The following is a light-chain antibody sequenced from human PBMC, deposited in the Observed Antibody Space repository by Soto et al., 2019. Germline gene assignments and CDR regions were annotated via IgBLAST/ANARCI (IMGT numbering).Light chain of an antibody. V-gene: IGLV1-47*01. CDR3: EAWDDSRSAVV. CDR2: RNN. J-gene: IGLJ2*01. Sequence: QSVLTQPPSASGTPGQRVTISCSGSSSNIGSNYVYWYQQLPGTAPKLLIYRNNQRPSGVPDRFSGSKSGTSASLAISGLRSEDEADYYCEAWDDSRSAVVFGGGTKVTVL. CDR1: SSNIGSNY.